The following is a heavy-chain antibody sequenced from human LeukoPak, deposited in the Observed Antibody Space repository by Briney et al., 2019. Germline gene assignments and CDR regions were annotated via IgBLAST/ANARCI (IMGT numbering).Heavy chain of an antibody. CDR1: GLSLSTIGIG. D-gene: IGHD6-6*01. J-gene: IGHJ6*02. CDR3: ARIRYSSSGGYYYYGMDV. V-gene: IGHV2-70*10. CDR2: IALDDYK. Sequence: ESGPTLVNATHTRTPTCAFSGLSLSTIGIGITWIPQPPQMDRQWAAGIALDDYKHYSTSLKTRLTISKDTSKIQVVLTMTNMDPVDTATYYCARIRYSSSGGYYYYGMDVWGQGTTVTVSS.